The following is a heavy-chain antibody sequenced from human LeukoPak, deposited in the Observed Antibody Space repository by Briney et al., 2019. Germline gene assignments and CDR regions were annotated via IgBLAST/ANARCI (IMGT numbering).Heavy chain of an antibody. CDR2: ISYDGSNK. D-gene: IGHD6-19*01. J-gene: IGHJ6*02. CDR1: GFTFRSYA. V-gene: IGHV3-30-3*01. Sequence: GGSLRLSCAASGFTFRSYAMHWVRQAPGKGLEWVAVISYDGSNKYYSDSVKGRFTISRDNSKNTLYLQMNSLRAEDTAVYYCARDFAQWLVLGPHYYYYGMDVWGQGTTVTVSS. CDR3: ARDFAQWLVLGPHYYYYGMDV.